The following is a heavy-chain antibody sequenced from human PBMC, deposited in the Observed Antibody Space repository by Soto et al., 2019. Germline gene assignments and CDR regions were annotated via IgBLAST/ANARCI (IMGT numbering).Heavy chain of an antibody. V-gene: IGHV3-30-3*01. CDR2: ISYDGGSR. D-gene: IGHD3-10*01. Sequence: GGSLRLSCAASGFIFSTSPMHWVRQAPGKGPEWVALISYDGGSRNYADSVKGRFTISRDNSNNTLFLQMNSLTTEDTAVYYCARDPGLTMVRRPPVSLYYFDSWGQGTLVTVSS. CDR3: ARDPGLTMVRRPPVSLYYFDS. CDR1: GFIFSTSP. J-gene: IGHJ4*02.